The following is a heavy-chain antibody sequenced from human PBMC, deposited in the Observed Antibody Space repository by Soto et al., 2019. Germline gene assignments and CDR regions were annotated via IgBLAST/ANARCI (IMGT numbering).Heavy chain of an antibody. CDR2: ISGGGSNT. D-gene: IGHD2-8*02. CDR3: AKATATGGGAFDI. V-gene: IGHV3-23*01. J-gene: IGHJ3*02. CDR1: GFPFSSYV. Sequence: GGSLRLSCAASGFPFSSYVMSWVRQAPGKGLEWVSGISGGGSNTFYADYVKGRFTISRDNSKNTLLLQMNSLGAEDTAVYYCAKATATGGGAFDICGQGTMVTVSS.